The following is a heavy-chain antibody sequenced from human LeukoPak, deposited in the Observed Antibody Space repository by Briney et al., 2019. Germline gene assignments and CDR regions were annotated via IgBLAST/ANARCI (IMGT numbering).Heavy chain of an antibody. J-gene: IGHJ3*02. V-gene: IGHV6-1*01. Sequence: SRTLSLTCDISGDSVSNNGATWNWIRQSPSRGLEWLGRTYYRSNWYNDYAISVKSRITINADTSKNQFSLRLSSVTPEDTAVYFCARDGYSSAGDAFNIWGQGTMVTVSS. CDR3: ARDGYSSAGDAFNI. CDR1: GDSVSNNGAT. CDR2: TYYRSNWYN. D-gene: IGHD6-19*01.